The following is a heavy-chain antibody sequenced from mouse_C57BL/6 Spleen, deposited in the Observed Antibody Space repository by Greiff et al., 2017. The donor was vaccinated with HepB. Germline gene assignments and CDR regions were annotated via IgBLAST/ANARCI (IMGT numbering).Heavy chain of an antibody. CDR3: ARRTQASAMDY. J-gene: IGHJ4*01. D-gene: IGHD3-2*02. V-gene: IGHV5-12*01. CDR1: GFTFSDYY. Sequence: EVQLVESGGGLVQPGGSLKLSCAASGFTFSDYYMYWVRQTPEKRLEWVAYISNGGGSTYYPDTVKGRFTISRDNAKNTLYLQMSRLKSEDTAMYYCARRTQASAMDYWGQGTSVTVSS. CDR2: ISNGGGST.